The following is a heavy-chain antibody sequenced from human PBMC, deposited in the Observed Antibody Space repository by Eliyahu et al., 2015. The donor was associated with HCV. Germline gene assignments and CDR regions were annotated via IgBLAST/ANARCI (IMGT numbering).Heavy chain of an antibody. Sequence: EVQLVESGGGLVKPGGSLRLSCXASXFTFSXAWXSXVRQAPGKGLGWVGRIKSKTDGGTTDYAAPVKGRFTISRDDSKNTLYLQMNSLKTEDTAVYYCHIVGATGSGYWGQGTLVTVSS. V-gene: IGHV3-15*01. CDR1: XFTFSXAW. CDR3: HIVGATGSGY. J-gene: IGHJ4*02. D-gene: IGHD1-26*01. CDR2: IKSKTDGGTT.